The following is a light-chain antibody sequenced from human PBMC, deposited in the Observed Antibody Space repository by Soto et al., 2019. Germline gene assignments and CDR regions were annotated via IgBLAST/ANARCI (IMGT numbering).Light chain of an antibody. Sequence: QSVLTQPPSASGTPGQRVTISCSGSSSNIESNTVTWYQQLPGTAPKLVIYSNYDRPLGVPDRFSGSTSGTSASLVIRGLQSEDEADYYCAAWDDILNGYVFGGGTKLTVL. CDR1: SSNIESNT. CDR2: SNY. CDR3: AAWDDILNGYV. V-gene: IGLV1-44*01. J-gene: IGLJ1*01.